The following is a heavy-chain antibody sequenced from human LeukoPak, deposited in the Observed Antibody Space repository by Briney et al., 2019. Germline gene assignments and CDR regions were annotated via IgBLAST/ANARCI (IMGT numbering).Heavy chain of an antibody. D-gene: IGHD6-13*01. CDR2: ISSSSSYI. J-gene: IGHJ4*02. V-gene: IGHV3-21*01. CDR3: ARDLVLYSSSWLFDY. Sequence: GGSLRLSCAASGFTFSSYSMNWVRQAPGKGLEWVSSISSSSSYIYYADSVKGRFTISRDNAKNSLYLQMNSLRAEDTAVYYCARDLVLYSSSWLFDYWGQGTLVTVSS. CDR1: GFTFSSYS.